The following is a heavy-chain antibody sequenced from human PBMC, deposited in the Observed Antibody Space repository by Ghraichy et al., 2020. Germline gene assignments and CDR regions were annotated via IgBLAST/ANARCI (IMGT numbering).Heavy chain of an antibody. CDR2: VSGSGGST. CDR1: GFTFSSDA. CDR3: AKESRGSYFLFDY. Sequence: GESLNISCAGSGFTFSSDAMSWVRQAPGKGLEWVSAVSGSGGSTYYADSVKGRFTISRDNSKNTLYLQMNSLRAEDTAVYYCAKESRGSYFLFDYWGQGTLVTVSS. J-gene: IGHJ4*02. D-gene: IGHD1-26*01. V-gene: IGHV3-23*01.